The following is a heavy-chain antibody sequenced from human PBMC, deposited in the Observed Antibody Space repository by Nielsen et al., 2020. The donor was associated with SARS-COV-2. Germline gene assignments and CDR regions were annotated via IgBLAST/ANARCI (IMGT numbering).Heavy chain of an antibody. Sequence: GGSLRLSCAASGFTFSSYAMHWVRQAPGKGLEWVAVISYDGSNKYYADSVKGRFTISRDNSKNTLYLQMNSLRAEDTAVYYCASTLVGGTWFPGIDYWGQGTLVTVSS. V-gene: IGHV3-30*04. J-gene: IGHJ4*02. CDR2: ISYDGSNK. CDR3: ASTLVGGTWFPGIDY. CDR1: GFTFSSYA. D-gene: IGHD1-26*01.